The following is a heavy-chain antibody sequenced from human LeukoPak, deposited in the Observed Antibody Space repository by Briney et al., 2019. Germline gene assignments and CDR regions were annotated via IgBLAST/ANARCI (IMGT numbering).Heavy chain of an antibody. J-gene: IGHJ3*02. V-gene: IGHV3-21*01. CDR2: ISSSSSYI. CDR3: AREGLRNGSGYLNAFDI. D-gene: IGHD3-22*01. CDR1: GFTFSSYS. Sequence: PGGSLRLSCAASGFTFSSYSMNWVRQAPGKGLEWVSSISSSSSYIYYADSVKGRFTISRDNAKNSLYLQMNSLRAEDTAVYYCAREGLRNGSGYLNAFDIWGQGTMVTVSS.